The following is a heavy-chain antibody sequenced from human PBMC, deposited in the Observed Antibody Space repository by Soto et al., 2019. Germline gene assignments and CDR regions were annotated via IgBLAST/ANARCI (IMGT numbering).Heavy chain of an antibody. J-gene: IGHJ4*02. CDR3: ARRYGYSFDY. CDR2: IYYSGST. CDR1: GGSISSYY. D-gene: IGHD1-1*01. Sequence: SETLSLTCTFSGGSISSYYWGWIRQPPGKGLEWIGYIYYSGSTNYNPSLKSRVTISVDTSKNQFSLKLSSVTAADTAVHYCARRYGYSFDYWGQGTLVTVSS. V-gene: IGHV4-59*08.